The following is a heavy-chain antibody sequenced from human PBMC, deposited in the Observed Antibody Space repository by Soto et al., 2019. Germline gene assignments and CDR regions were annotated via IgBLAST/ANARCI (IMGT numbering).Heavy chain of an antibody. CDR3: AMSGDYYGSGSDYYYYGMDV. CDR1: GGTYSSYA. Sequence: SVKVSCTASGGTYSSYAISWVRQAPGQGLEWMGGIIPIFGTANYAQKFQGRVTITADESTSTAYMELSSLRSEDTAVYYCAMSGDYYGSGSDYYYYGMDVWGQGTTVTVSS. V-gene: IGHV1-69*13. CDR2: IIPIFGTA. J-gene: IGHJ6*02. D-gene: IGHD3-10*01.